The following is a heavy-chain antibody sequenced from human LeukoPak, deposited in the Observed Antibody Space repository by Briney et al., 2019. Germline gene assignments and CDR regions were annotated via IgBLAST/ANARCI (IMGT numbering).Heavy chain of an antibody. CDR2: ISSSSSYI. Sequence: PGGSLRLSCAASGLTFSSYSMNWARQAPGKGLEWVSSISSSSSYIYYADSVKGRFTISRDSSKNTVYLQMNSLRAEDTAVYYCARGDLSLSTDYWGQGTLVTVSS. V-gene: IGHV3-21*01. CDR1: GLTFSSYS. J-gene: IGHJ4*02. CDR3: ARGDLSLSTDY. D-gene: IGHD3-16*02.